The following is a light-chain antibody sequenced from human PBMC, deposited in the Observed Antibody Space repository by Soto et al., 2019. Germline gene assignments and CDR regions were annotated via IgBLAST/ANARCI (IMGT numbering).Light chain of an antibody. CDR3: QQYGRSPLT. J-gene: IGKJ4*01. V-gene: IGKV3-20*01. CDR1: QTVNSVY. CDR2: GAS. Sequence: EIVLTQSPGTLSLSPGERATLSCRASQTVNSVYLAWYQQKPGQAPRLLIYGASSRATGIPDRFSGSGSGTDFTLTITRLEPEDFAVYYWQQYGRSPLTFGGGTKVEIK.